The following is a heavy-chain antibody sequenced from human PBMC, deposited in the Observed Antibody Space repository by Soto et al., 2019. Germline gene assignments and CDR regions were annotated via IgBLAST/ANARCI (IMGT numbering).Heavy chain of an antibody. CDR2: ISWNSGSI. V-gene: IGHV3-9*01. J-gene: IGHJ3*02. Sequence: EVQLVESGGGLVQPGRSLRLSCAASGFTFDDYAMHWVRQAPGKGLEWVSGISWNSGSIGYADSVKGRFTISRDNAKISLYLQMNSLRAEDTGLYYCAKGLIGYISGGSCIDDAFDIWGQGTMVTVSS. CDR1: GFTFDDYA. D-gene: IGHD2-15*01. CDR3: AKGLIGYISGGSCIDDAFDI.